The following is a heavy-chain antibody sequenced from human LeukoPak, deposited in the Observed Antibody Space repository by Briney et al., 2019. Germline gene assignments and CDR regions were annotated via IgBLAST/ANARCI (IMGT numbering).Heavy chain of an antibody. J-gene: IGHJ4*02. V-gene: IGHV4-59*01. Sequence: PSETLSLTCTVSGGSISSYYWSWIRQPPGKGLEWIGYIYYSGSTNYNPSLKSRVTISVDTSKNQFSLNLSSVTAADTAVHYCARGLGRRDGYNSQYWGQGTLVTVSS. CDR1: GGSISSYY. D-gene: IGHD5-24*01. CDR3: ARGLGRRDGYNSQY. CDR2: IYYSGST.